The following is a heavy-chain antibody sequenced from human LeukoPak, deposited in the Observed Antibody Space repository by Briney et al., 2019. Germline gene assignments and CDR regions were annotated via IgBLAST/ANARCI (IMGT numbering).Heavy chain of an antibody. D-gene: IGHD6-19*01. CDR1: GFNFSSYW. J-gene: IGHJ4*02. CDR2: MKQDGSEE. CDR3: ADSSGYY. V-gene: IGHV3-7*01. Sequence: PGGFLRLSCAASGFNFSSYWMSWVRQAPGTGLEWVAHMKQDGSEEYYVDSVKGRFTISRDNAKNSLYLQMNSLRAEDTAVYYCADSSGYYWGQGTLVTVSS.